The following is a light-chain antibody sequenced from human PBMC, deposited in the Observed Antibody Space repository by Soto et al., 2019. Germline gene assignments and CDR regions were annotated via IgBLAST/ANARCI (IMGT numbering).Light chain of an antibody. CDR1: SSNIGAGYD. V-gene: IGLV1-40*01. J-gene: IGLJ1*01. Sequence: QSVLTQTPSVSGAPGQRVTISCTGRSSNIGAGYDVHWYQHLPGTAPKLLIYGTTNRPSGVPDRFSGSKSGISASLAITGLHAEDEADYYCHSYDSSLSASVFGAGTKVTVL. CDR3: HSYDSSLSASV. CDR2: GTT.